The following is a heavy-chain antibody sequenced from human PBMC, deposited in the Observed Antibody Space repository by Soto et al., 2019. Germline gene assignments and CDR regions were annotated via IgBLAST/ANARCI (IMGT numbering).Heavy chain of an antibody. J-gene: IGHJ2*01. CDR1: GFTFSNAW. V-gene: IGHV3-15*01. CDR2: IKSKTDGGTT. Sequence: GGSLRLSCAASGFTFSNAWMSWVRQAPGKGLEWVGRIKSKTDGGTTDYAAPVKGRFTISRDDSKNTLYLQMNSLKTEDTAVYYCTTDPAMTVKVRMVYAMPLNWYFDLWGRGTLVTVSS. D-gene: IGHD2-8*01. CDR3: TTDPAMTVKVRMVYAMPLNWYFDL.